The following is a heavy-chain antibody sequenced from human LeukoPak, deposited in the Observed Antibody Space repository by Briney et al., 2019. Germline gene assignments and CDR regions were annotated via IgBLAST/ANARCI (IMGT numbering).Heavy chain of an antibody. D-gene: IGHD6-19*01. CDR1: GFSLTSSA. V-gene: IGHV1-58*01. Sequence: SVKVSCKASGFSLTSSAVQWVRQARGQRLEWIGWIVVGSGNTNYAQKFQERVTITRDMSTSTAYMELSSLRSEDTAVYYCAAGIAVVRPGYYYYYYGMDVWGQGTTVTVSS. CDR2: IVVGSGNT. J-gene: IGHJ6*02. CDR3: AAGIAVVRPGYYYYYYGMDV.